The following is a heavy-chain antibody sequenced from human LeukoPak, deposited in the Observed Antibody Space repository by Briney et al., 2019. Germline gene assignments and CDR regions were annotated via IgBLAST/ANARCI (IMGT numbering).Heavy chain of an antibody. CDR2: INHSGNVN. V-gene: IGHV3-7*03. D-gene: IGHD3-16*01. J-gene: IGHJ6*02. CDR3: ARGGGLDV. CDR1: GFTFSSYW. Sequence: GGSLRLSCAASGFTFSSYWMNWARQAPGKGLEWVASINHSGNVNYYVDSVKGRFTISRDNAKNSLYLQMSNLRAEDTAVYFCARGGGLDVWGQGATVTVSS.